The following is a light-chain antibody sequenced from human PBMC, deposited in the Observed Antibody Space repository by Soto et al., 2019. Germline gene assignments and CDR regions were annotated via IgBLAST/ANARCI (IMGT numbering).Light chain of an antibody. J-gene: IGLJ3*02. Sequence: QSALTQPASVSGSPGQSITIACTGTSSDIGTYNYVSWDQQHPGKVPKLMIYEVSNRPSGVSNRFTGSKSGNTASLAISGLQAEDESDYYCSSYKPSSTQVFGGGTKLTVL. CDR3: SSYKPSSTQV. CDR2: EVS. V-gene: IGLV2-14*01. CDR1: SSDIGTYNY.